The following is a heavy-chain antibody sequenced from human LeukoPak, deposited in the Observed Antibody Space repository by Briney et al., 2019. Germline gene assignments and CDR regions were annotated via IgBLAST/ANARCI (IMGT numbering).Heavy chain of an antibody. Sequence: TLSLTCTVSGGSVSSVSYYWSWIRQPAGKGLEWIGRIYTSGTTNYNPSLKSRVAISLDTSKNQFSLKLSSVTAADTAVYYCARVTTGSSSIFDSWGQGTLVTVSS. J-gene: IGHJ4*02. CDR3: ARVTTGSSSIFDS. CDR2: IYTSGTT. CDR1: GGSVSSVSYY. V-gene: IGHV4-61*02. D-gene: IGHD6-6*01.